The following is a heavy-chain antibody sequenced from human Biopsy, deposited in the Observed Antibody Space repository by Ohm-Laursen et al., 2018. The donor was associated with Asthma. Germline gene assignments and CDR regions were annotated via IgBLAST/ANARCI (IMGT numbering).Heavy chain of an antibody. Sequence: SVKVSCKASGGTFTNYPFTWVRQAPGQGLEWMGGIIPIFDTPNSAQKFQGRVTITADDSTGTGYMELSSLRSEDTAVYYCASSGGNYGFYGMDVWGQGTTVTVSS. CDR2: IIPIFDTP. V-gene: IGHV1-69*13. CDR1: GGTFTNYP. D-gene: IGHD4-11*01. CDR3: ASSGGNYGFYGMDV. J-gene: IGHJ6*02.